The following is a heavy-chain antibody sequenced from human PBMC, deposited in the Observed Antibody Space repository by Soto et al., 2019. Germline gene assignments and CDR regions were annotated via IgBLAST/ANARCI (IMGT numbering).Heavy chain of an antibody. CDR3: ARAMVPDALDV. Sequence: LACVISACSIGGGGYSGGWIRQPPGKGLEWIGYIYHSGSTYYNPSLKSRVTISVDRSKNQFSLKLSSVTAADTDVYYCARAMVPDALDVWGQGTMVTVPS. J-gene: IGHJ3*01. D-gene: IGHD2-2*01. CDR2: IYHSGST. CDR1: ACSIGGGGYS. V-gene: IGHV4-30-2*01.